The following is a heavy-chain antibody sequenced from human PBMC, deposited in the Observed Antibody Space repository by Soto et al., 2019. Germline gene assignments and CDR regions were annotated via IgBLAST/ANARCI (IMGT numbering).Heavy chain of an antibody. CDR1: GFTFTNAW. CDR3: TTETADYVSMEPY. CDR2: IRSKTAGVTA. J-gene: IGHJ4*02. V-gene: IGHV3-15*01. Sequence: GGSLRLSCAASGFTFTNAWMSWVRQAPGKGLEWVGRIRSKTAGVTADYPAPVKGRFTISRDDSKNTLYLQMNSLQTEDTAVYYCTTETADYVSMEPYWGLGTLVSVSS. D-gene: IGHD3-16*01.